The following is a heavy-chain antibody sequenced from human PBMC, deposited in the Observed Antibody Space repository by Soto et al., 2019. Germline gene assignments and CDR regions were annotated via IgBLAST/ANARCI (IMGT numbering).Heavy chain of an antibody. CDR2: ISWDGGST. V-gene: IGHV3-43*01. Sequence: GGSLRLSCAASGFTFDDYTMHWVRQAPGKGLEWVSLISWDGGSTYYADSVKGRFTISRDNSKNSLYLQMNSLRTEDTALYYCAKDLGYSYAQTAFDIWGQGTMVTVSS. J-gene: IGHJ3*02. CDR1: GFTFDDYT. D-gene: IGHD5-18*01. CDR3: AKDLGYSYAQTAFDI.